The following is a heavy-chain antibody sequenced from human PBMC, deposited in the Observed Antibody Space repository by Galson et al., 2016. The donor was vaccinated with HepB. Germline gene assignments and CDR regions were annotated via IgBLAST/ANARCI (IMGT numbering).Heavy chain of an antibody. CDR1: GGSISTNSYY. D-gene: IGHD3-22*01. V-gene: IGHV4-39*01. J-gene: IGHJ4*02. CDR3: ATQQTYYYDRNGWDYFDY. CDR2: IYYSGST. Sequence: SETLSLTCTVSGGSISTNSYYWGWIRQPPGQGLEWIGSIYYSGSTYYKPSLKSRVTISIDTSKNQFSLKLTPVTAADTAMYYCATQQTYYYDRNGWDYFDYWGQGILVTVSS.